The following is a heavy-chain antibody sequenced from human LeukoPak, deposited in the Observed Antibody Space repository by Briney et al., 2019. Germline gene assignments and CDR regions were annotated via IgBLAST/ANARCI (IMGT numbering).Heavy chain of an antibody. Sequence: ASVKVSCKASGYTFTNYGINWVRQAPGQGLEWMGWISAYNGNTNYAQTFQGRVTMTTDTSTSTAYMELRSLRSDDTAVFYCARAGYTYDTDDDYWGQGTLVTVSS. CDR1: GYTFTNYG. D-gene: IGHD5-18*01. CDR3: ARAGYTYDTDDDY. CDR2: ISAYNGNT. J-gene: IGHJ4*02. V-gene: IGHV1-18*04.